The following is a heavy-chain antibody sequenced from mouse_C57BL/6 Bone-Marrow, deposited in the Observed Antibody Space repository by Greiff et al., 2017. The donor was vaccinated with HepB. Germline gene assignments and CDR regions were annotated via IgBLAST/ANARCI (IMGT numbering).Heavy chain of an antibody. D-gene: IGHD2-1*01. CDR3: ARDGNYGENFDY. Sequence: VQLQQPGAELVKPGASVKLSCKASGYTFTSYWMHWVKQRPGQGLEWIGMIHPNSGSTNYNEKFKSKATLTVDKSSSTAYMQLSSLTSEDSAVYYCARDGNYGENFDYWGQGTTLTVSS. CDR1: GYTFTSYW. V-gene: IGHV1-64*01. CDR2: IHPNSGST. J-gene: IGHJ2*01.